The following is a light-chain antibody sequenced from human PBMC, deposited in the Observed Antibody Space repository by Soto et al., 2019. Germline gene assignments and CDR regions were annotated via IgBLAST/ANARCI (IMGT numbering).Light chain of an antibody. CDR2: AAS. CDR3: QQSFSSPFT. CDR1: QSIRSH. J-gene: IGKJ3*01. Sequence: DIQMTQSPSSLSSSVGDRVSITCRASQSIRSHLNWYQQKAGKAPKVLIYAASSLQGGVPSRFSGSGSGTDFTLTIKSLQPEDFATYYCQQSFSSPFTFGPGTKVDIK. V-gene: IGKV1-39*01.